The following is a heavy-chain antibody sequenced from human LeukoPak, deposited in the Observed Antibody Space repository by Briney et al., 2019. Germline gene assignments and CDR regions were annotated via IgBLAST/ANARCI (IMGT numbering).Heavy chain of an antibody. V-gene: IGHV3-21*01. J-gene: IGHJ4*02. CDR1: GFTFSSYS. CDR2: ISSSSSYI. Sequence: GGSLRLSCAASGFTFSSYSKNWVRQAPGKGLEWVSSISSSSSYIYYADSVKGRFTISRDNAKNSLYLQMNSLRAEDTAVYYCARVEEQQLPFDYWGQGTLVTVSS. D-gene: IGHD6-13*01. CDR3: ARVEEQQLPFDY.